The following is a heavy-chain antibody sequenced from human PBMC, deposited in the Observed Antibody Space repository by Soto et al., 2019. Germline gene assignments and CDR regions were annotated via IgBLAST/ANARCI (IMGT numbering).Heavy chain of an antibody. J-gene: IGHJ4*02. V-gene: IGHV3-64D*08. D-gene: IGHD6-6*01. CDR2: ISSNGGST. CDR1: GFTFSSYA. Sequence: GSLRLSCSAPGFTFSSYAMHWVRQAPGKGLEYVSAISSNGGSTYYADSVKGRFTISRDNSKNTLYLQMSSLRAEDTAVYYCVTSSEDSASYYFDYWGQGTLVTVSS. CDR3: VTSSEDSASYYFDY.